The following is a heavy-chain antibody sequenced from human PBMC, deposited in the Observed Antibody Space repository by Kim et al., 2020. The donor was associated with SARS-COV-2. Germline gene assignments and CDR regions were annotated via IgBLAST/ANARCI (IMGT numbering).Heavy chain of an antibody. CDR1: GFTFSSYG. Sequence: GGSLRLSCAASGFTFSSYGMHWVRQAPGKGLEWVAVISYDGSNKYYADSVKGRFTISRDNSKNTLYLQMNSLRAEDTAVYYCAKVKATTVPLGFDYWGQG. V-gene: IGHV3-30*18. CDR3: AKVKATTVPLGFDY. CDR2: ISYDGSNK. D-gene: IGHD4-17*01. J-gene: IGHJ4*02.